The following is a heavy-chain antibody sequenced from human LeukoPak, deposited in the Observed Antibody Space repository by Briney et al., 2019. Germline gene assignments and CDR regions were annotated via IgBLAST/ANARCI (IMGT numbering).Heavy chain of an antibody. D-gene: IGHD3-10*01. CDR2: IYPGDSDT. Sequence: GESLKISCQGSGYSFTSYRIGWVRQMPGKGLEWMGIIYPGDSDTRYSPSFQGQVTISADKSISTAYLQWSSLKASDTAMYYCARLGGITMVRGVIHDGMDVWGQGTTVTVSS. CDR3: ARLGGITMVRGVIHDGMDV. CDR1: GYSFTSYR. J-gene: IGHJ6*02. V-gene: IGHV5-51*01.